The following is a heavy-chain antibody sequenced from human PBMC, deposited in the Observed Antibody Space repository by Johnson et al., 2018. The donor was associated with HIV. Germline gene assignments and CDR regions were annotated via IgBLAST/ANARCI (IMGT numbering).Heavy chain of an antibody. V-gene: IGHV3-30-3*01. Sequence: VQLVESGGGVVQPGRSLRLSCAASGFTFSSYAMHWVRQAPGKGLEWVAVISYDGSNKYYADSVKGRFTISRDNSKNTLYQQMNSLRAEDTAVYYCARDPRLGELKIDRRGYAFDIWGQGTMVTVSS. D-gene: IGHD3-16*01. CDR3: ARDPRLGELKIDRRGYAFDI. J-gene: IGHJ3*02. CDR1: GFTFSSYA. CDR2: ISYDGSNK.